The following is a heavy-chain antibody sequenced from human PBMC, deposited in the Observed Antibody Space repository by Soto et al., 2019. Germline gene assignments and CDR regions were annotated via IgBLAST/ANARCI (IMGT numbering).Heavy chain of an antibody. CDR2: IIPIFGTA. Sequence: SVKVSCNASGGTFSSYAISWVRQAPGQGLEWMGGIIPIFGTANYAQKFQGRVTITADKSTSTAYMELSSLRSEDTAVYYCARLPYVWGSYRHPDYWGQGTLVTVSS. D-gene: IGHD3-16*02. V-gene: IGHV1-69*06. CDR3: ARLPYVWGSYRHPDY. J-gene: IGHJ4*02. CDR1: GGTFSSYA.